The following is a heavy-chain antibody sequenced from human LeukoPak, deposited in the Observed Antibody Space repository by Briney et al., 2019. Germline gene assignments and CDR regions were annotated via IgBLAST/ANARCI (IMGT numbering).Heavy chain of an antibody. J-gene: IGHJ4*02. V-gene: IGHV4-39*01. CDR1: GGSISSSSYY. CDR3: ARQSEVRGRAYDY. CDR2: IYYSGST. Sequence: SETLSLTCTVSGGSISSSSYYWGWIRQPPGKGLEWIGSIYYSGSTYYNPSLKSRATISVDTSKNQFSLKLSSVTAADTAVYYCARQSEVRGRAYDYWGQGTLVTVSS. D-gene: IGHD3-10*01.